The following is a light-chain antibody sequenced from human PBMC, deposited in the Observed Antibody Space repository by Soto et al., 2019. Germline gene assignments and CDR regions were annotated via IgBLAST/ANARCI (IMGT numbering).Light chain of an antibody. J-gene: IGLJ1*01. CDR2: GNS. Sequence: QAVVTQPPSVSGAPGQRVTISCTGSSSNIGAGYDVHWYQQLPGTAPKLLIYGNSNRPSGVPDRFSGSKSGTSASLAITGLLAEDEADYYCQSYDSSLSGRVFGTGTKVTVL. CDR1: SSNIGAGYD. CDR3: QSYDSSLSGRV. V-gene: IGLV1-40*01.